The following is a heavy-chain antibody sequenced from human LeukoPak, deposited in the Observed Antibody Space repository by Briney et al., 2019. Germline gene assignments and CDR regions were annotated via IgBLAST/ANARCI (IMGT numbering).Heavy chain of an antibody. CDR1: GYTFTNLD. J-gene: IGHJ6*03. D-gene: IGHD1-7*01. CDR2: MYPNSGNK. CDR3: ARAPSWNYNRYYYYYVDV. Sequence: ASVKVSCKTSGYTFTNLDINWVRQACGHGLAWMGWMYPNSGNKGYAQKFQGRVTITRNTSISTAYMELSSLRSEDTAVYYCARAPSWNYNRYYYYYVDVWGRGTTVTVSS. V-gene: IGHV1-8*03.